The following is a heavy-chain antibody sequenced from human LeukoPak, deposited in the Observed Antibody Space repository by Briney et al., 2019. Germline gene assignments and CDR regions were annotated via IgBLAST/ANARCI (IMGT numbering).Heavy chain of an antibody. Sequence: PSETLSLTCTVSGGSISIYYWSWIRQPRGKRLDWVGYIYYSGSINYNPSLKSRVIISVDTSKNQFSLKLSSVTAADTAVYYCARWGDWFDPWGQGTLVTVSS. J-gene: IGHJ5*02. CDR3: ARWGDWFDP. CDR1: GGSISIYY. D-gene: IGHD3-16*01. CDR2: IYYSGSI. V-gene: IGHV4-59*08.